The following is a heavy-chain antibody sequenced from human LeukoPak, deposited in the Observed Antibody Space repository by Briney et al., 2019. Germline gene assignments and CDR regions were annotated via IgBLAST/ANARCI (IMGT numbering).Heavy chain of an antibody. V-gene: IGHV4-59*01. CDR2: NYYSGST. Sequence: SETLSLTCTVSGGSISSYYWSWIRQPPGKGLEWIGYNYYSGSTNYNPSLKSRVTISVDTSKNQFSLKLSSVTAADTAVYYCARERNYYDSSGRPFDYWGQGTLVTVSS. CDR1: GGSISSYY. CDR3: ARERNYYDSSGRPFDY. D-gene: IGHD3-22*01. J-gene: IGHJ4*02.